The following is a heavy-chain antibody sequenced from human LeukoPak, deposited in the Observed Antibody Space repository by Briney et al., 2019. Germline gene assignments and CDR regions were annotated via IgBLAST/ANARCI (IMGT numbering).Heavy chain of an antibody. J-gene: IGHJ3*02. CDR3: ASQYYSGPGEDAFDI. D-gene: IGHD3-10*01. Sequence: GESLKISCKGSGYSFTSYWIGWVRQMPGKGLEWMGIIYPGDSDTRYSPSFQGQVTISADKSISTAYLQWSSLKASDTAMYYCASQYYSGPGEDAFDIWGQGTMVTVSS. CDR2: IYPGDSDT. CDR1: GYSFTSYW. V-gene: IGHV5-51*01.